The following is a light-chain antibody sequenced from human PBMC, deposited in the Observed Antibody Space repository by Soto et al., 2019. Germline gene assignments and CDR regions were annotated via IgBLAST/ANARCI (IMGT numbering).Light chain of an antibody. Sequence: IAMTQSPATLSVSPGERATLYCRASQSVNSNLAWYQQIPGQAPRLLMYGASNRATGIPAKFSGSGSGTDFTLTISSLQSEDFAVYYCQQYNKWWTFGQGTKVDI. J-gene: IGKJ1*01. CDR3: QQYNKWWT. CDR1: QSVNSN. CDR2: GAS. V-gene: IGKV3-15*01.